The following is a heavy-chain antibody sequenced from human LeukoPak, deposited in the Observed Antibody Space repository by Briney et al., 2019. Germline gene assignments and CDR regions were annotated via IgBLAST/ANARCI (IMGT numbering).Heavy chain of an antibody. J-gene: IGHJ4*02. CDR1: GGSISSGGYS. Sequence: SETLSLTCAVSGGSISSGGYSWSWIRQPPGKGLEWIGYIYHSGSTYYNPSLKSRVTISVDRSKNQFSLKLSSVTAADTAVYYCARGPSLYDYVWGSYRTNPNHFDYWGQGTLVTVSS. CDR3: ARGPSLYDYVWGSYRTNPNHFDY. V-gene: IGHV4-30-2*01. D-gene: IGHD3-16*02. CDR2: IYHSGST.